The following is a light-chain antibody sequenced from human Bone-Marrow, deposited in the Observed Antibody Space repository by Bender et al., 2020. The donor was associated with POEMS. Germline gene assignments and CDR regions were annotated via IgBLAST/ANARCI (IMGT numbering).Light chain of an antibody. CDR2: DVR. CDR1: SSDIGAYDS. Sequence: QSALTQPASVSGAPGQSITISCTGTSSDIGAYDSVSWYQHHPGKAPKLIIYDVRHRPSGISNRFSGSKSGTSASLAISGLRSEDEADYYCATWDDGLSGRVFGGGTKLTVL. V-gene: IGLV2-14*03. J-gene: IGLJ3*02. CDR3: ATWDDGLSGRV.